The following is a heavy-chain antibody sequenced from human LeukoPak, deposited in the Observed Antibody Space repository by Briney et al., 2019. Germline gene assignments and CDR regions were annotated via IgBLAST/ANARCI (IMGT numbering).Heavy chain of an antibody. Sequence: ASETLSLTCTVSGGSISSGGYYWSWIRQHPGKGLEWIGYIYHSGSTYYNPSLKSRVTISVDTSKNQFSLKLSSVTAADTAVYYCARVRRYSRLQYGSDCAFDIWGQGTMVTVSS. CDR3: ARVRRYSRLQYGSDCAFDI. CDR1: GGSISSGGYY. J-gene: IGHJ3*02. D-gene: IGHD5-24*01. V-gene: IGHV4-31*03. CDR2: IYHSGST.